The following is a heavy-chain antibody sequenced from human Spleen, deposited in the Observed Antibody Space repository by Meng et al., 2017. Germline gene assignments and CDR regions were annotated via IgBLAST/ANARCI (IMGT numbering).Heavy chain of an antibody. V-gene: IGHV4-34*01. J-gene: IGHJ4*02. CDR2: IEYSGST. D-gene: IGHD2-21*01. Sequence: SETLSLTCAVYGGSFIDHYWSWIRQSAGKGLEWIGEIEYSGSTNYNPSLKSRVTVSVDTSKNQFSLKLSSVTAADTAVYYCARGSNSHYYFDYWGQGTLVTVSS. CDR1: GGSFIDHY. CDR3: ARGSNSHYYFDY.